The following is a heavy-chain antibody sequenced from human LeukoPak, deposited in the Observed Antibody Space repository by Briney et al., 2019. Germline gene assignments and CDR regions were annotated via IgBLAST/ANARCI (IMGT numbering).Heavy chain of an antibody. D-gene: IGHD6-13*01. CDR2: IRYDGSNK. Sequence: AGSLRLSCAASGFTFSSYGMQWVRRATARGLEWVAFIRYDGSNKYYADSVKGRFTISRDNSKNTLYLQMNSLRAEDTAVYYCAIGSSWFDYWGQGTLVTVSS. CDR3: AIGSSWFDY. V-gene: IGHV3-30*02. J-gene: IGHJ4*02. CDR1: GFTFSSYG.